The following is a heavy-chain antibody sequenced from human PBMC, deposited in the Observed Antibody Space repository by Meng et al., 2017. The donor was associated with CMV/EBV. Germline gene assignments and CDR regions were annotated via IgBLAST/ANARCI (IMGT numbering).Heavy chain of an antibody. D-gene: IGHD2-2*01. Sequence: ASVKVSCKASGYTFTGYYMHWVRQAPGRGLEWMGWINPNSGGTNYAQKFQGRVTMTRDTSISTAYMELSRLRSDDTAVYYCARDRKVVPAGGWFDPWGQGTLVTVSS. V-gene: IGHV1-2*02. J-gene: IGHJ5*02. CDR2: INPNSGGT. CDR1: GYTFTGYY. CDR3: ARDRKVVPAGGWFDP.